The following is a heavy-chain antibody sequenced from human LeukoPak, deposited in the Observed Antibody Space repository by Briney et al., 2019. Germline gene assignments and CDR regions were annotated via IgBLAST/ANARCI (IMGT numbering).Heavy chain of an antibody. D-gene: IGHD3-22*01. CDR1: GFTFSSYW. Sequence: GGSLRLSCAASGFTFSSYWMHWVRQAPGKGLVWVSRIKSDGSSTTYADSVKGRFTISRDNAKNTLYLQMNSLRAEDTALYYCARSRSGYDSSGYYSAFDIWGQGTMVTVSS. CDR3: ARSRSGYDSSGYYSAFDI. CDR2: IKSDGSST. J-gene: IGHJ3*02. V-gene: IGHV3-74*01.